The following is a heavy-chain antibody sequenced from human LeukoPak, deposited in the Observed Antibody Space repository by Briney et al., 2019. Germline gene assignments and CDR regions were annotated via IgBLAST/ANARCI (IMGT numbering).Heavy chain of an antibody. CDR3: TRVPRRGIDY. J-gene: IGHJ4*02. CDR2: IRSKAYGGTT. CDR1: GYTFDDYA. V-gene: IGHV3-49*04. Sequence: GRSLRLSCTASGYTFDDYAMSRVRQAPGKGLEWVGFIRSKAYGGTTEYAASVKGRFTISRDDSKSIAYLQMNSLKTEDTAVYYCTRVPRRGIDYWGQGTLVTVSS. D-gene: IGHD3-16*01.